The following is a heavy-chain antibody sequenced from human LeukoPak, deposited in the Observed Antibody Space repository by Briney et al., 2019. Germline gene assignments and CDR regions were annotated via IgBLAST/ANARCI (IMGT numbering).Heavy chain of an antibody. V-gene: IGHV4-39*01. CDR3: ARVIVGATKFVDY. D-gene: IGHD1-26*01. CDR2: IYYSGST. Sequence: SETLSLTCTVSGGSISSSSYCWGWIRQPPGKGLEWIGSIYYSGSTYYNSSLKSRVTISVDTSKNQFSLKLSSVTAADTAVYYCARVIVGATKFVDYWGQGTLVTVSS. CDR1: GGSISSSSYC. J-gene: IGHJ4*02.